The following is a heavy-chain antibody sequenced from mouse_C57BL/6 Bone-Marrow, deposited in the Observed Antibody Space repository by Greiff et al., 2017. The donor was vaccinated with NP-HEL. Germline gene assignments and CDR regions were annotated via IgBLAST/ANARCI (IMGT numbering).Heavy chain of an antibody. CDR3: ARLWLRGYYFDY. V-gene: IGHV5-9*01. D-gene: IGHD2-2*01. CDR2: ISGGGGNT. J-gene: IGHJ2*01. Sequence: EVHLVESGGGLVKPGGSLKLSCAASGFTFSSYTMSWVRQTPEKRLEWVATISGGGGNTYYPDSVKGRFTISRDNAKNTLYLQMSSLRSEDTALYYCARLWLRGYYFDYWGQGTTLTVSS. CDR1: GFTFSSYT.